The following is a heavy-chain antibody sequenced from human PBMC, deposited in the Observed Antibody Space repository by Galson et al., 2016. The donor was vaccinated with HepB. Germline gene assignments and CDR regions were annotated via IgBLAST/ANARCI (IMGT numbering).Heavy chain of an antibody. J-gene: IGHJ4*02. CDR2: IYTSGST. CDR3: ARERGHRTGYFDY. D-gene: IGHD1-14*01. V-gene: IGHV4-4*07. CDR1: GGSISSYY. Sequence: SETLSLTCTVSGGSISSYYWSWIRQPAGKGLEWIGHIYTSGSTNYNPSLKSRVTMSVDTPKNQFSLRLNSVTAADTAVFYCARERGHRTGYFDYWGQGTLVTVSS.